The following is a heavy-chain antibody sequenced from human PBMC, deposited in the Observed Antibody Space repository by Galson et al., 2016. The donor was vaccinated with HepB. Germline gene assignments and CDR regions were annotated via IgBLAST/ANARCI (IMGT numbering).Heavy chain of an antibody. CDR2: INWDSTGI. CDR3: PKDITTEASGLNY. CDR1: GFTFDDYA. V-gene: IGHV3-9*01. J-gene: IGHJ4*02. Sequence: SLRLSCAASGFTFDDYAMHWVRQAPGKGLEWVSGINWDSTGIDYADSVKGRFTISRDNAKHSLYLQMNSLRTEDTALDYCPKDITTEASGLNYWGQGTLVTVSS. D-gene: IGHD2/OR15-2a*01.